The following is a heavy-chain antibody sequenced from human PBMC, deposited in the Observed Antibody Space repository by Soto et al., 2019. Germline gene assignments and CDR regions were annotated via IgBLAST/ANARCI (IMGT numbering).Heavy chain of an antibody. J-gene: IGHJ6*02. Sequence: ASVKVSCKASGYTFTSYGISWVRQAPGQGLEWMGWISAYNGNTNYAQKLQGRVTMTTDTSTSTAYMELRSLRSDDTAVYYRARDPLPERYYDFWSGYAYYYGMDVWG. CDR3: ARDPLPERYYDFWSGYAYYYGMDV. CDR1: GYTFTSYG. D-gene: IGHD3-3*01. CDR2: ISAYNGNT. V-gene: IGHV1-18*01.